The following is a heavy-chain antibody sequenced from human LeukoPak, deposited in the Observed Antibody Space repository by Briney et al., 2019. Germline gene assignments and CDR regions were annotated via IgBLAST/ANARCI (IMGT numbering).Heavy chain of an antibody. D-gene: IGHD6-13*01. CDR3: ARDLNVWYSSTHGRAFDI. V-gene: IGHV1-2*04. CDR1: GYTFTGYY. Sequence: ASVKVSCKASGYTFTGYYMFWVRRAPGQGLEWMGRINSISSGTNYAQEFQGWITMTSNTSIRTAFMELSRLRSDDTAVYYGARDLNVWYSSTHGRAFDIWGQGTMVTVSS. CDR2: INSISSGT. J-gene: IGHJ3*02.